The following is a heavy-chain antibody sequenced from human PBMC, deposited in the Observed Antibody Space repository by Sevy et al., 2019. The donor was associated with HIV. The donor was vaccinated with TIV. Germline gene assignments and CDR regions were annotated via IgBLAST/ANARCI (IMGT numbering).Heavy chain of an antibody. V-gene: IGHV4-38-2*01. D-gene: IGHD5-18*01. Sequence: SETLSLTCAVSGYSXSSGYYWGWIRQPPGKGLEWIGSIYHSGSTYYNPSLKSRVTISVDTSKNQFSLKLSSVTAADTAVYYCARQGYSXGVRXXYXXYWGQXTLVTVSS. CDR3: ARQGYSXGVRXXYXXY. CDR1: GYSXSSGYY. CDR2: IYHSGST. J-gene: IGHJ4*02.